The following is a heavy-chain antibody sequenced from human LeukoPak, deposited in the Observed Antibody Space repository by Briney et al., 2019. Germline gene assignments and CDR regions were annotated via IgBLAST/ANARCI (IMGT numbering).Heavy chain of an antibody. V-gene: IGHV1-69*05. CDR1: GGTFSSYA. J-gene: IGHJ4*02. Sequence: GASVKVSCKASGGTFSSYAISWVRQAPGQGLEWMGGIIPIFGTANYAQKLQGRVTMTTDTSTSTAYMELRSLRSDDTAVYYCARDRTYDSSGYSLYWGQGTLVTVSS. CDR3: ARDRTYDSSGYSLY. D-gene: IGHD3-22*01. CDR2: IIPIFGTA.